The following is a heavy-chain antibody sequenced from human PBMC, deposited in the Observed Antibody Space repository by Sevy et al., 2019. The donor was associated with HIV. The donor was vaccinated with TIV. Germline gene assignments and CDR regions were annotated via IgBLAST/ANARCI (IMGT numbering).Heavy chain of an antibody. V-gene: IGHV3-15*01. CDR2: IKSKTDGGTT. Sequence: GGSLRLSCAASGFTFNNAWMSWVRQAPGKGLEWVGHIKSKTDGGTTDYAAPVKGRFTISRDDSKNTLYLQMNSLKTEEKAVYYCTTTWSGYYSVARFDHWGQGTLVTVS. D-gene: IGHD3-3*01. J-gene: IGHJ4*02. CDR1: GFTFNNAW. CDR3: TTTWSGYYSVARFDH.